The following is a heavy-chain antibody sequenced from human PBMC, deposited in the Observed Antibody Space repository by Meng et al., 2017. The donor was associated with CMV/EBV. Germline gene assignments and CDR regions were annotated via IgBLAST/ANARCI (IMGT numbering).Heavy chain of an antibody. CDR2: ISYRGITE. V-gene: IGHV3-30*18. CDR1: GFTFSSYW. Sequence: GGSLRLSCAASGFTFSSYWMSWVRQAPGKGLEWVSVISYRGITEYYADSVKGRFTISRDDSKKMLYLQMNDLRVEDTAVYYCAKDSSTSLNYHYAMDVWGQGTTVTVSS. D-gene: IGHD2-2*01. J-gene: IGHJ6*02. CDR3: AKDSSTSLNYHYAMDV.